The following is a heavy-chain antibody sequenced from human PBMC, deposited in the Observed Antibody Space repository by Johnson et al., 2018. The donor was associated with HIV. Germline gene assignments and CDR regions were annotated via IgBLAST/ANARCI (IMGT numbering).Heavy chain of an antibody. CDR2: INWNGGRT. D-gene: IGHD3-22*01. Sequence: VQLVESGGGLVQPGGSLRLSCAAAGFTFSSYAMSWVRQAPGKGLEWVSGINWNGGRTGYADSVKGRFTLSRDNAKNSLYLHMNSLRAEDTALYYCSREVYYYDTSGQGAFDIWGQGTMVTVSS. CDR3: SREVYYYDTSGQGAFDI. V-gene: IGHV3-20*04. CDR1: GFTFSSYA. J-gene: IGHJ3*02.